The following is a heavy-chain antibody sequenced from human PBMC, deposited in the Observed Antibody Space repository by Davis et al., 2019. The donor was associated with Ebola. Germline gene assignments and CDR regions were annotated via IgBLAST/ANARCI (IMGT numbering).Heavy chain of an antibody. CDR1: GFTFSSYG. Sequence: GESLKISCAASGFTFSSYGMHWVRQAPGKGLEWVAVIWYDGSNKYYADSVKGRFTISRDNSKNTLYLQMNSLRAEDTAVYYCASTSGYSYGYDPLVWGQGTLVTVSS. J-gene: IGHJ4*02. V-gene: IGHV3-33*01. CDR3: ASTSGYSYGYDPLV. D-gene: IGHD5-18*01. CDR2: IWYDGSNK.